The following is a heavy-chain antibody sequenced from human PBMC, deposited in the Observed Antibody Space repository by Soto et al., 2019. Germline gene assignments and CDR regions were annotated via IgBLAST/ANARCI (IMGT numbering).Heavy chain of an antibody. CDR2: IDWDDDK. V-gene: IGHV2-70*11. CDR3: ARDSIAAAPFDY. Sequence: GSGPTLVNPTQTLTLTCTFSGFSLNTTGMCVSWIRQPPGKALEWLARIDWDDDKYYNTSLKTRLTISKDTSKNQVFLTISNTETVDTATYYCARDSIAAAPFDYWGQGTLVTSPQ. CDR1: GFSLNTTGMC. D-gene: IGHD6-25*01. J-gene: IGHJ4*02.